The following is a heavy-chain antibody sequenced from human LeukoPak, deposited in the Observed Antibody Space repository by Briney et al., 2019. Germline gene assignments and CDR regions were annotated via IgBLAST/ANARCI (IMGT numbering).Heavy chain of an antibody. Sequence: GGSLRLSCAASGFTFSSYSMNWVRQAPGKGLEWVSSISSSSSYIYYADSVKGRFTISRDNAKNSLYLQMNSLRAEDTAAYYCARMIGSSWYRGGAFDIWGQGTMVTVSS. CDR2: ISSSSSYI. J-gene: IGHJ3*02. V-gene: IGHV3-21*01. CDR1: GFTFSSYS. D-gene: IGHD6-13*01. CDR3: ARMIGSSWYRGGAFDI.